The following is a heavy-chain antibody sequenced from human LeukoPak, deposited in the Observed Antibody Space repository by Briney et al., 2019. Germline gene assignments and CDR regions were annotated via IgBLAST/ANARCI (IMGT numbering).Heavy chain of an antibody. CDR3: AKGSYYDSSGSFYFDY. CDR2: ISGSGDNT. J-gene: IGHJ4*02. CDR1: GSTFSSYV. D-gene: IGHD3-22*01. V-gene: IGHV3-23*01. Sequence: PGGSLRLSCAASGSTFSSYVMSWVRQAPGKGLEWVSGISGSGDNTYYADSVKGRFTISRDNSKNTLYVQVNSLGTEDTAAYYCAKGSYYDSSGSFYFDYWGQGTLVTVSS.